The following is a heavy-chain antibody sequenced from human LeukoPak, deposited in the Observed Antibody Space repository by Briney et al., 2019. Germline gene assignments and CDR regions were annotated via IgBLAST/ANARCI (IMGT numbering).Heavy chain of an antibody. J-gene: IGHJ6*03. V-gene: IGHV1-46*01. Sequence: ASVKVSCKASGYTFTSYYMHWVRQAPGQGLEWVGIINPSGDPTTYAQKFQGRVTMTSDMSTSTVYMELSSLRSEDTAVYYCARDGASEVGRDGYNLRYYYYYMDVWGKGTTVTVSS. CDR3: ARDGASEVGRDGYNLRYYYYYMDV. D-gene: IGHD5-24*01. CDR2: INPSGDPT. CDR1: GYTFTSYY.